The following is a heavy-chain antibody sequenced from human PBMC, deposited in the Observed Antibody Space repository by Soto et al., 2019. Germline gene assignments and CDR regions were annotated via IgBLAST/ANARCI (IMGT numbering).Heavy chain of an antibody. CDR2: INHSGST. CDR1: GGSISSGGYY. CDR3: AREGVGFLAWSDAFDI. V-gene: IGHV4-39*07. D-gene: IGHD3-10*01. J-gene: IGHJ3*02. Sequence: PSETLSLTCTVSGGSISSGGYYWSWIRQPPGKGLEWIGEINHSGSTNYNPSLKSRVTISVDTSKNQFSLKLSSVTAADTAVYYCAREGVGFLAWSDAFDIWGQGTMVTVSS.